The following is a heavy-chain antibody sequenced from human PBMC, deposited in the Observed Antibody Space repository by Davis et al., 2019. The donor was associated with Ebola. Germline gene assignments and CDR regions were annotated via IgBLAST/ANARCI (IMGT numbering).Heavy chain of an antibody. CDR2: INSDGSST. CDR3: ASSLGGYDGNY. J-gene: IGHJ4*02. CDR1: GFTFSNYW. V-gene: IGHV3-74*01. Sequence: GESLKISCEASGFTFSNYWMHWVRQAPGKGLVWVSRINSDGSSTSYADSVKGRFTISRDNSKNTLYLQMNSLRSEDTAVFYCASSLGGYDGNYWGQGTLVAVSS. D-gene: IGHD5-12*01.